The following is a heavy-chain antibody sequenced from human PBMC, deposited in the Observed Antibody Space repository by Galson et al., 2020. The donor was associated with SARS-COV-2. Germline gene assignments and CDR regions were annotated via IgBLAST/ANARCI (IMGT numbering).Heavy chain of an antibody. V-gene: IGHV4-59*01. CDR1: GGSISTYY. CDR2: VHNSGTI. Sequence: SETLSLTSTVSGGSISTYYWHWIRQPPGTGLEWVGYVHNSGTIRYNPSLKSRFITSIDASRNQFSLQLTPVTAADTAVYYCARAAYCASDCYYYFDFWGQGTLVTVSS. J-gene: IGHJ4*02. CDR3: ARAAYCASDCYYYFDF. D-gene: IGHD2-21*01.